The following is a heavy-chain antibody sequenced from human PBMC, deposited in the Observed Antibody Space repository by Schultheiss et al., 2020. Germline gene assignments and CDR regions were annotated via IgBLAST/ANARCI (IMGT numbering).Heavy chain of an antibody. V-gene: IGHV4-59*05. J-gene: IGHJ5*02. CDR3: ARLGVRYQLWSNWFDP. D-gene: IGHD2-2*01. CDR1: GGSISSYY. CDR2: IYYTGST. Sequence: SQPLSLTCTVSGGSISSYYWSWIRQPPGKGLEWIGSIYYTGSTYYNPSLKSRVTISVDTSKNQFSLKLSSVTAADTAVYYCARLGVRYQLWSNWFDPWGQGTLVTVAS.